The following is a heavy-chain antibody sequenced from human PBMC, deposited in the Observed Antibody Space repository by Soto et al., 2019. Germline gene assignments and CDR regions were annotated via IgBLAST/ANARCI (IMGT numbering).Heavy chain of an antibody. CDR3: AGGRLSLGYGSGSYYKEGWFDP. V-gene: IGHV1-8*01. Sequence: QVQLVQSGAEVKKPGASVKVSCKASGYTFTSYDINWVRQATGQGLEWMGWMNPNSGNTGYAQKFQGRVTMTRNTSKSKAYKGLGSLGSEETAVYYCAGGRLSLGYGSGSYYKEGWFDPWGQGTLVTVSS. J-gene: IGHJ5*02. CDR2: MNPNSGNT. D-gene: IGHD3-10*01. CDR1: GYTFTSYD.